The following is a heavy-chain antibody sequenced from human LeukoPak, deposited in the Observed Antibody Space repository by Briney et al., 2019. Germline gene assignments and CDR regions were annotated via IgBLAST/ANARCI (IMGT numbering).Heavy chain of an antibody. J-gene: IGHJ5*02. V-gene: IGHV1-18*01. CDR3: ARDPRYCSSTSCSKNNWFDP. D-gene: IGHD2-2*01. Sequence: ASVKVSCKASGYTFTSYGISWVRQAPGQGLEWMGWISAYNGSTSYAQKLQGRVTMTTDTSTSTAYMELRSLRSDDTAVYYCARDPRYCSSTSCSKNNWFDPWGQGTLVTVSS. CDR2: ISAYNGST. CDR1: GYTFTSYG.